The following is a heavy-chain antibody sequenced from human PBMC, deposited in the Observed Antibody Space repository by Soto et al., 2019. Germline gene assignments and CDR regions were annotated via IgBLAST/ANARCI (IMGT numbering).Heavy chain of an antibody. CDR2: TYYRSKWSA. CDR1: GDSISSNSVS. J-gene: IGHJ4*02. D-gene: IGHD3-3*01. CDR3: AGGGIEEVRILAF. V-gene: IGHV6-1*01. Sequence: SQTLSLTCAISGDSISSNSVSWNWIRQSPSRGLEWLGRTYYRSKWSADYAVSVKSRITINPDTSNNQFSLQLNSVTPEDTVVFYGAGGGIEEVRILAFWGKGTLVTVSS.